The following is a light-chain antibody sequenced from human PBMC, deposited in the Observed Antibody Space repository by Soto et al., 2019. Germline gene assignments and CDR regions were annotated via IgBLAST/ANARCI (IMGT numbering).Light chain of an antibody. Sequence: DIQITQSPSTLSTSVGDRVTITCRASQSISNRVAWYQQKPGKAPKLLIYDASTLESGVPSRFSGSGSGTEFTLTVSGLQPDDFATYYCQHYNSYSEAFGQGTKVDIK. J-gene: IGKJ1*01. CDR3: QHYNSYSEA. CDR2: DAS. CDR1: QSISNR. V-gene: IGKV1-5*01.